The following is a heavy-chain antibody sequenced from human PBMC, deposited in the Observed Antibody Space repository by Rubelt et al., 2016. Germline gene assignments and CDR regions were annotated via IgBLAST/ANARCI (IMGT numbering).Heavy chain of an antibody. Sequence: QITLRESGPTLVKPTQTLTLTCTFSGFSLSAGGVGVGWIRQPPGKALEWLALIYWNDHERYNPSLKSRLAITKDTSKNQVLLTMTNMDPVDTATYYCAHRQEYRLPRPDWFDPWGQGTLVTVAS. D-gene: IGHD4-11*01. CDR3: AHRQEYRLPRPDWFDP. CDR2: IYWNDHE. CDR1: GFSLSAGGVG. J-gene: IGHJ5*02. V-gene: IGHV2-5*01.